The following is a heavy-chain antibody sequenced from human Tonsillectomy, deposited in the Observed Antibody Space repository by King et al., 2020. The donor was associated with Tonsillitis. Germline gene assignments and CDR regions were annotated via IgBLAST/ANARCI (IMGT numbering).Heavy chain of an antibody. D-gene: IGHD3-22*01. V-gene: IGHV3-30*18. J-gene: IGHJ3*02. CDR2: ISYDGSSK. CDR3: AKRLYYYDSSGYYVRDAFDI. Sequence: VQLVESGGGVVQPGRSLRLSCSASGFTFNNYGMHWVRQAPGKGLDWVAGISYDGSSKYYTDSVKGRFTISRDNSKNTLYLQMNSLRAEDTAVYYCAKRLYYYDSSGYYVRDAFDIWGQGTMVTVSS. CDR1: GFTFNNYG.